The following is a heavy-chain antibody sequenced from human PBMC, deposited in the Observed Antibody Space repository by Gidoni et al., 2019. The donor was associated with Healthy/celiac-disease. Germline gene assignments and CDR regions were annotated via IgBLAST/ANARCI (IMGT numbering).Heavy chain of an antibody. D-gene: IGHD3-10*01. CDR2: IYYSGST. J-gene: IGHJ4*02. Sequence: QLQLQESGPGLVKPSETLSLTCTVSGGSISSSSYYWGWIRQPPGKGLEWIGSIYYSGSTYYNPSLKSRVTISVDTSKNQFSLKLSSVTAADTAVYYCARHVPLWFGELGYFDYWGQGTLVTVSS. CDR3: ARHVPLWFGELGYFDY. V-gene: IGHV4-39*01. CDR1: GGSISSSSYY.